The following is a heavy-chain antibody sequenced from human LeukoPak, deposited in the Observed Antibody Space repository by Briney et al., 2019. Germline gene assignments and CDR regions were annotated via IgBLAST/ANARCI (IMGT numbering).Heavy chain of an antibody. CDR2: IYPGDSDT. D-gene: IGHD2-2*01. CDR1: GYSFTSYW. CDR3: ARHPRYCSSTSCWYFDY. J-gene: IGHJ4*02. V-gene: IGHV5-51*01. Sequence: GESLRISCKGSGYSFTSYWISWVRQMPGKGLEWMGIIYPGDSDTRYSPSFQGQVTISADKSISTAYLQWSSLKASDTAMYYCARHPRYCSSTSCWYFDYWGQGTLVTVSS.